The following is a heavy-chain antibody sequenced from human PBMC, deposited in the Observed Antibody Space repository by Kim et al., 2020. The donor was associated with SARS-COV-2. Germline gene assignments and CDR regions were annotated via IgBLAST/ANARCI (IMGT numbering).Heavy chain of an antibody. V-gene: IGHV3-74*01. CDR2: INSDGSST. J-gene: IGHJ2*01. CDR3: ARTYYSSGWYSDWYFDL. D-gene: IGHD6-19*01. CDR1: GFTFSSYW. Sequence: GGSLRLSCAASGFTFSSYWMHWVRQAPGKGLVWVSRINSDGSSTSYADSVKGRFTISRDNAKNTLYLQMNSLRAEDTAVYYCARTYYSSGWYSDWYFDLWGSGTLVTVSS.